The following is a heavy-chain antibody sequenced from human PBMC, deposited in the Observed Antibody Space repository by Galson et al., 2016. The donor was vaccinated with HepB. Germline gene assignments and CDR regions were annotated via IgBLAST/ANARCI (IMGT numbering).Heavy chain of an antibody. Sequence: SLRLSCAASGFTFSSYGIHWVRQAPGKGLEWVALISYDGSNKYYADSVKGRITISRDTSKNTVYLQMNSLRGEDTGVYYCARVKGTSVWYKDYWGQGTLVTVSS. D-gene: IGHD1-1*01. CDR3: ARVKGTSVWYKDY. CDR1: GFTFSSYG. CDR2: ISYDGSNK. V-gene: IGHV3-30*03. J-gene: IGHJ4*02.